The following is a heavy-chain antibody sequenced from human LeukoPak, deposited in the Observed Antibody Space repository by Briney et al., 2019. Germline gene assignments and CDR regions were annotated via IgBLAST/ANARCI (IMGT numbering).Heavy chain of an antibody. CDR3: AREGPCRGGSCYGN. J-gene: IGHJ4*02. D-gene: IGHD2-15*01. CDR2: IRSKAYGGTT. Sequence: GGSLRLSCTASGFIFGDYAMSWVRQAPGKGLEWVGFIRSKAYGGTTEYAASVKGRLTISRDDSKSIAYLQMNSLKTEDTAVYFCAREGPCRGGSCYGNWGQGALVTVSS. V-gene: IGHV3-49*04. CDR1: GFIFGDYA.